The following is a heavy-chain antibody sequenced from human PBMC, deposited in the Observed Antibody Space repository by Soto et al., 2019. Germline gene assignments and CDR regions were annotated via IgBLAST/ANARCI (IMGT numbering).Heavy chain of an antibody. CDR2: TIPILAMS. J-gene: IGHJ4*02. CDR1: GDTFNSYT. Sequence: QVQLVQSGPEVKMPGYSVKVSCKASGDTFNSYTINWVRQAPGQGLQWMGRTIPILAMSNYALKFQGRVTITADKSTTTTYMELSRLRSDDTAVYYCAASYGSGSRAFDYWGQGTLVTVSS. V-gene: IGHV1-69*02. D-gene: IGHD3-10*01. CDR3: AASYGSGSRAFDY.